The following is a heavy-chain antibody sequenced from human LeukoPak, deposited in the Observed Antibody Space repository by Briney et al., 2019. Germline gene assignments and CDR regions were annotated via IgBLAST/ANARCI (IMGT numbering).Heavy chain of an antibody. CDR3: AAYYVSGSYFDY. Sequence: GASVKVSWKASGYTFTSYDINWVRQATGQGLEWMGKILPILDITNSAPKFQGRVTITADKSTGTAYMELSSLRSEDTAVYYCAAYYVSGSYFDYWGQGTLVTVSS. CDR2: ILPILDIT. D-gene: IGHD3-10*01. CDR1: GYTFTSYD. J-gene: IGHJ4*02. V-gene: IGHV1-69*04.